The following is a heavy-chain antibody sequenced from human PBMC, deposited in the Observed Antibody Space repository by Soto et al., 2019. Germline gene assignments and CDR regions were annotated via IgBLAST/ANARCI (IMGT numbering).Heavy chain of an antibody. J-gene: IGHJ4*02. D-gene: IGHD3-10*01. CDR2: ISSSGSTI. Sequence: PGVSLRLSCAASGFTFSDYYMSWIRQAPGKGLEWVSYISSSGSTIYYADSVKGRFTISRDNSKNTLYLQMNSLRAEDTAVYYCAKDMVRGVIPTILDYWGQGTLVPVSS. CDR3: AKDMVRGVIPTILDY. V-gene: IGHV3-11*01. CDR1: GFTFSDYY.